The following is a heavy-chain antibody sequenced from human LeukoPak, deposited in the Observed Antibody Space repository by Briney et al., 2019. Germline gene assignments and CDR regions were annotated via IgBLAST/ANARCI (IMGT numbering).Heavy chain of an antibody. V-gene: IGHV3-49*04. J-gene: IGHJ6*02. CDR1: GFTFGDYA. D-gene: IGHD4-17*01. CDR3: TSGVDYGDRFYYYYGMDA. CDR2: IRSKAYGGTT. Sequence: GGSLRLSCTASGFTFGDYAMSWVRQAPGKGLEWVGFIRSKAYGGTTEYAASVKGRFTISRDDSKSIAYLQMNSLKTEDTAVYYCTSGVDYGDRFYYYYGMDAWGQGTTVTVSS.